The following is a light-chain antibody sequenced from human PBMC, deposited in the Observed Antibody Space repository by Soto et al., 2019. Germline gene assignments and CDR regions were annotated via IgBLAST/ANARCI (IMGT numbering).Light chain of an antibody. J-gene: IGKJ1*01. V-gene: IGKV3-20*01. CDR3: QHYGYPQWT. Sequence: EIVLTQSPGTLSLSPGERATLSCRASQSGRDMYLAWYQQKPGQPPRLLIYGVSSRAYGIPDRFSGSGSGTDFTLTISRLEPEDVAVYYCQHYGYPQWTFGQGTKVDIK. CDR1: QSGRDMY. CDR2: GVS.